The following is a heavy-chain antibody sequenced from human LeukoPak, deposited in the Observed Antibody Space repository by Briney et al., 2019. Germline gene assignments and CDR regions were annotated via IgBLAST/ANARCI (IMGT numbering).Heavy chain of an antibody. D-gene: IGHD2-15*01. V-gene: IGHV3-23*01. CDR3: AKSVAPYCSGGSCFDAIDM. J-gene: IGHJ3*02. CDR1: GFTFSSYA. CDR2: ISGSGGST. Sequence: GGSLRLSCAASGFTFSSYAMSWVRQAPGKGLEWVSAISGSGGSTYYADSVKGRFTISRDNSKNTLYLQMNSLKAEDTAVYYCAKSVAPYCSGGSCFDAIDMWGQGTRVTVSS.